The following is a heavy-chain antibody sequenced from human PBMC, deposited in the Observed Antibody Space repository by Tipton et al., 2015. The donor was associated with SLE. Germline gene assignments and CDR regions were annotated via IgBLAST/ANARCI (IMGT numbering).Heavy chain of an antibody. CDR3: ARDRHGDYYFDY. CDR2: IYSGGST. D-gene: IGHD4-17*01. J-gene: IGHJ4*02. Sequence: GSLRLSCAASGFTVISSYMNWVRQAPGKGLEWVSVIYSGGSTYYADSVKGRFTISRDHSKNTLYLQMNSLGAEDTAVYYCARDRHGDYYFDYWGQRTLVTVSS. CDR1: GFTVISSY. V-gene: IGHV3-53*05.